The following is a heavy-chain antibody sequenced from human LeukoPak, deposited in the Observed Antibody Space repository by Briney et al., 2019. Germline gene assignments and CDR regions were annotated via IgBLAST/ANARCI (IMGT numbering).Heavy chain of an antibody. CDR2: ISGSGGST. Sequence: GGSLRLSRAASGFTFSNYAMSWVRQAPGKGLEWVSGISGSGGSTYYAESVKGRFTISRDNSKNTLYLQMNSLRAEDTALHYCAKWFGEPFFDYWGQGTLVSVSS. D-gene: IGHD3-10*01. CDR1: GFTFSNYA. V-gene: IGHV3-23*01. CDR3: AKWFGEPFFDY. J-gene: IGHJ4*02.